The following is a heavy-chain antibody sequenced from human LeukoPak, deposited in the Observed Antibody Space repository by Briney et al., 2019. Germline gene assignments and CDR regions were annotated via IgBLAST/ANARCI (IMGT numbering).Heavy chain of an antibody. J-gene: IGHJ4*02. CDR1: GFTFSSYW. CDR2: INSDGSST. CDR3: ARGPGGYSSSWYPTKFDY. D-gene: IGHD6-13*01. Sequence: GESLRLSCAASGFTFSSYWMHWVRQAPGKGLVWVSRINSDGSSTSYADSVKGRFTISRDNAKNTLYLQMNSLRAEDTAVYYCARGPGGYSSSWYPTKFDYWGQGTLVTVSS. V-gene: IGHV3-74*01.